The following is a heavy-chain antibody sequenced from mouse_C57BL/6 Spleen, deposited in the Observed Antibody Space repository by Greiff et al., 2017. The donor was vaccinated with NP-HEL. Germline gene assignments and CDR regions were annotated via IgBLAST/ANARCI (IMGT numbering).Heavy chain of an antibody. CDR2: IDPSDSYT. J-gene: IGHJ2*01. CDR1: GYTFTSYW. D-gene: IGHD1-1*01. CDR3: ARSPRSTLDY. Sequence: QVQLQQPGAELVKPGASVKLSCKASGYTFTSYWMQWVTQRPGQGLAWIGEIDPSDSYTNYNQKFKGKATLTVDTYSSTAYMQLSSLTSEDSAVYYCARSPRSTLDYWGQGTTLTVSS. V-gene: IGHV1-50*01.